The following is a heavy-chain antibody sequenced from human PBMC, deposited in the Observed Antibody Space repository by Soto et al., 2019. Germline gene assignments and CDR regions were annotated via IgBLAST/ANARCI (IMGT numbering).Heavy chain of an antibody. CDR1: GFIFYHYA. CDR3: AKMESVWFGESRYLDY. J-gene: IGHJ4*02. CDR2: VSGAGAST. D-gene: IGHD3-10*01. V-gene: IGHV3-23*01. Sequence: GGSLRLSCAASGFIFYHYAMSWVRQGPGKGLEWVSAVSGAGASTHYADSVKGRFTVSRDNPKNTLYLHMNNLRAEDTAVYYCAKMESVWFGESRYLDYWGPGTLVTVSS.